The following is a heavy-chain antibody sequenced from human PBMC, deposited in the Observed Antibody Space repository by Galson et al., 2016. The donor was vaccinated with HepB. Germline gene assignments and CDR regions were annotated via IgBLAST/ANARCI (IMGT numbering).Heavy chain of an antibody. CDR2: ISTYNDNT. J-gene: IGHJ6*02. D-gene: IGHD3-10*01. CDR3: TRGGRGAYYYYAMDV. V-gene: IGHV1-18*01. Sequence: PGQGLEWMGWISTYNDNTNYAQKFQGRVTMTTDTSTSTAYMELRGLRSDDTAVYYCTRGGRGAYYYYAMDVWGQGTTVTVSS.